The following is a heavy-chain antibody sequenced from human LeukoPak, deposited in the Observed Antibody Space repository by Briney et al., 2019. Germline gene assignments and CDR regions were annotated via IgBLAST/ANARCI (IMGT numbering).Heavy chain of an antibody. J-gene: IGHJ4*02. CDR2: ISSSSSYI. D-gene: IGHD3-22*01. Sequence: PGGSLRLSCAASGFNVSNNYMSWVRQAPGKGLEWVSSISSSSSYIYYADSVKGRFTISRDNAKNSLYLQTNSLRAEDTAVYYCASLKDYYDSSGSDYWGQGTLVTVSS. CDR1: GFNVSNNY. V-gene: IGHV3-21*01. CDR3: ASLKDYYDSSGSDY.